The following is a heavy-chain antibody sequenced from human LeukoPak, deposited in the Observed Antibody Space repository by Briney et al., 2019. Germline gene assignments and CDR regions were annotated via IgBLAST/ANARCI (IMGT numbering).Heavy chain of an antibody. Sequence: ASVKVSCKASGYTFTDYYMQWVRQAPGQGLEWMGWINPNSGGTHYVQRFQGWVTMTRDTSISTAYMELSRLTSDDTAVYYCARGRYIDSGIDSGSYNVFDYWGQGTLVAVSS. V-gene: IGHV1-2*04. D-gene: IGHD3-10*01. CDR2: INPNSGGT. J-gene: IGHJ4*02. CDR1: GYTFTDYY. CDR3: ARGRYIDSGIDSGSYNVFDY.